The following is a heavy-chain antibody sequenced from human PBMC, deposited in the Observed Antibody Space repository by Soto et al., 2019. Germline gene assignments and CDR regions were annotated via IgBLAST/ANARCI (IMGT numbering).Heavy chain of an antibody. D-gene: IGHD3-16*01. V-gene: IGHV3-53*01. Sequence: EVQLVESGGGLIQPGGSLRLSCAASGFTVSSNYMSWVRQAPGKGLEWVSVIYSGGSTYYADSVKGRFTISRDKSKNTLCLQMNSLRAEDTAVYYCARDRRDGDMGMDVWGQGTTVTVSS. CDR1: GFTVSSNY. CDR2: IYSGGST. J-gene: IGHJ6*02. CDR3: ARDRRDGDMGMDV.